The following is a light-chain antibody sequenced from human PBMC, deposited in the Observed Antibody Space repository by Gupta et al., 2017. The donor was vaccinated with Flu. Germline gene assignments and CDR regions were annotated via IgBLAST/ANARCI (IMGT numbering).Light chain of an antibody. CDR2: GAS. CDR1: QSAASNY. CDR3: QQYGSSPLT. J-gene: IGKJ4*01. Sequence: SVWTQSPGTLSLSPGERVTLSCRSSQSAASNYLAWYQQTPGQPPRLLIYGASSRATGIPDRFSGSGSGTDFTLTISRLEAEDFAVYFCQQYGSSPLTFGGGTKVEI. V-gene: IGKV3-20*01.